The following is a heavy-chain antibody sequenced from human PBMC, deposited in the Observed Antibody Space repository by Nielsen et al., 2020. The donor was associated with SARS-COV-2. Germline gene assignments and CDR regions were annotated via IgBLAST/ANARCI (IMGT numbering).Heavy chain of an antibody. V-gene: IGHV1-2*06. CDR3: ARGGRGYSYGGGGSYYYYGMDV. J-gene: IGHJ6*02. CDR1: GYTFTGYY. D-gene: IGHD5-18*01. Sequence: ASVKVSCKASGYTFTGYYMHWVRQAPGQGLEWMGRINPNSGGTNYAQKFQGRVTMTRDTSISTAYMELSRLRSDDTAVYYCARGGRGYSYGGGGSYYYYGMDVWGQGTTVTVSS. CDR2: INPNSGGT.